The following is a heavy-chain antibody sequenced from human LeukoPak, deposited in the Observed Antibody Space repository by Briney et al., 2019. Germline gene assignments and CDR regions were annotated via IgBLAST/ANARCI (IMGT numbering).Heavy chain of an antibody. J-gene: IGHJ4*02. D-gene: IGHD3-22*01. CDR3: AKRDSSGSYPYYFDY. CDR2: IGGSDGST. Sequence: GGSLRLSCVASGFTFSTHAMSWVRLAPGKGLEWVSAIGGSDGSTYYADSVKGRFTISRDNSKGTLYLQMSSLRAEDTAVYYCAKRDSSGSYPYYFDYWGQGTLVTVSS. CDR1: GFTFSTHA. V-gene: IGHV3-23*01.